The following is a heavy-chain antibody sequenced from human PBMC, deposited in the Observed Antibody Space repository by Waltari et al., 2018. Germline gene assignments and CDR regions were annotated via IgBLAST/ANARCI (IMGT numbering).Heavy chain of an antibody. CDR1: GFTFSSDD. D-gene: IGHD2-15*01. CDR3: ARRPCRDGNCYMDH. Sequence: EVQLLESGGGLVQPGGSLRLSCAASGFTFSSDDRTWVRQAPGKGLEWVSYITNSGGSTYHADSVKGRFTISRDNSKNMLYLQMNSLRAEDTAVYYCARRPCRDGNCYMDHWGQGTLVTVSS. J-gene: IGHJ4*02. CDR2: ITNSGGST. V-gene: IGHV3-23*01.